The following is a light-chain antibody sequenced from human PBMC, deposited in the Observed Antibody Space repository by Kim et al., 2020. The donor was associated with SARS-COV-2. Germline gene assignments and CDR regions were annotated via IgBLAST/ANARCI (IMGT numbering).Light chain of an antibody. V-gene: IGLV2-14*01. CDR3: SSYTSSSTS. Sequence: QSALTQPASVSGSPGQSITISCTGTSSDVGGYNYVSWYQQHPGKAPKLMIYDVSKRPSGVSNRFSGSKSGNTASLTISGLQAEDEADDYCSSYTSSSTSFGGGTQLTVL. J-gene: IGLJ2*01. CDR2: DVS. CDR1: SSDVGGYNY.